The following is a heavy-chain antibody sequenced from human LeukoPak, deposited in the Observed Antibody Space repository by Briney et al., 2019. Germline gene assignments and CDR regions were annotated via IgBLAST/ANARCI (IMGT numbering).Heavy chain of an antibody. V-gene: IGHV4-4*07. CDR2: IYTSGST. D-gene: IGHD2-2*01. J-gene: IGHJ4*02. CDR1: GGSISSYY. CDR3: ARDSEYGYCSSTSCARFDY. Sequence: SETLSLTCTVSGGSISSYYWSWIRQPAGKGLEWIGRIYTSGSTNYNPSLKSRVTMSVDTSKNQFSLKLSSVTAADTAVYYCARDSEYGYCSSTSCARFDYWGQGTLVTVSS.